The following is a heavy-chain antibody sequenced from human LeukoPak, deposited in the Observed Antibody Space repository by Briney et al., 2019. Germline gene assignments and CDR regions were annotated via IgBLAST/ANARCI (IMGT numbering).Heavy chain of an antibody. V-gene: IGHV4-34*01. CDR2: INHSGST. J-gene: IGHJ4*02. Sequence: PSETLSLTCAVYGGSFSGYYWSWIRQSPGKGLEWIGEINHSGSTNYNPSLKSRVTISVDTSKNQFSLKLSSVTAADTAVYYCAREDFWSGYWVPDYWGQGTLVTVSS. D-gene: IGHD3-3*01. CDR3: AREDFWSGYWVPDY. CDR1: GGSFSGYY.